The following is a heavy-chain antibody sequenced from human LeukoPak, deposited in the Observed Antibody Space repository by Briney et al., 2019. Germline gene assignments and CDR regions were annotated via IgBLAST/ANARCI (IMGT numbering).Heavy chain of an antibody. CDR2: IYSSGST. CDR1: GGSTNSYY. D-gene: IGHD2-2*01. Sequence: SETLSLTCSVSGGSTNSYYWSWIRQSGGKGLEWIGRIYSSGSTVYNPSLNSRLTMSIDTSKNQFSLTLKSVTATDTAVYYCARXKASSXSWTFDQWGQGALVTVSS. J-gene: IGHJ4*02. V-gene: IGHV4-4*07. CDR3: ARXKASSXSWTFDQ.